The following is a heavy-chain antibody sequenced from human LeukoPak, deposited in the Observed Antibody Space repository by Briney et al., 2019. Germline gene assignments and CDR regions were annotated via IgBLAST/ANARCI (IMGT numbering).Heavy chain of an antibody. D-gene: IGHD1-26*01. V-gene: IGHV3-30*18. Sequence: GSLRLSCAASGFTFSSYGMHWVRQAPGKGLEWVAVISYDGSNKYYADSVKGRFTISRDNSKNTLYLQMNSLRAEDTAVYYCAKGGRVGATPFDYWGQGTLVTVSS. CDR1: GFTFSSYG. CDR2: ISYDGSNK. J-gene: IGHJ4*02. CDR3: AKGGRVGATPFDY.